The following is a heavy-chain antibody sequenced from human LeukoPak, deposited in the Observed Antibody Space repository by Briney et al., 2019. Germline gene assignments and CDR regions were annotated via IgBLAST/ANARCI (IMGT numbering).Heavy chain of an antibody. CDR3: ARAYSGYDPSDY. J-gene: IGHJ4*02. CDR2: IWYDGSNK. CDR1: GFTFSSYA. D-gene: IGHD5-12*01. V-gene: IGHV3-33*08. Sequence: GGSLRLSCAASGFTFSSYAMHWVRQAPGKGLEWVAVIWYDGSNKYYADSVKGRFTISRDNSKNTLYLQMNSLRAEDTAVYYCARAYSGYDPSDYWGQGTLVTVSS.